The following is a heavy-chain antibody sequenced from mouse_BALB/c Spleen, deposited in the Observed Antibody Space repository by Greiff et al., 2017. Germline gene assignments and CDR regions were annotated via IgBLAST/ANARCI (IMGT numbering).Heavy chain of an antibody. CDR2: ISSGGST. V-gene: IGHV5-6-5*01. CDR1: GFTFSSYA. D-gene: IGHD2-3*01. Sequence: EVQLVESGGGLVKPGGSLKLSCAASGFTFSSYAMSWVRQTPEKRLEWVASISSGGSTYYPDSVKGRFTISRDNARNILYLQMSSLRSEDTAMYYCARGRGDGYFLDYWGQGTTLTVSS. CDR3: ARGRGDGYFLDY. J-gene: IGHJ2*01.